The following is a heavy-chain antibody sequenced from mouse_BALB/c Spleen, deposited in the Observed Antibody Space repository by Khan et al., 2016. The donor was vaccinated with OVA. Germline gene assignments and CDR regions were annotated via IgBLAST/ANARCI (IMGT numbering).Heavy chain of an antibody. Sequence: VQLQESGGDLMKPGASVKISCKATGYTFSSYWIEWVKQRPGPGLEWIGQIFPGSVSTTYNEKFKGKATFTAAKSSNTAYIQLSSLTTEDSAVYYCARGGYGGFAYWGQGTLVTVSA. CDR1: GYTFSSYW. CDR2: IFPGSVST. V-gene: IGHV1-9*01. D-gene: IGHD2-2*01. CDR3: ARGGYGGFAY. J-gene: IGHJ3*01.